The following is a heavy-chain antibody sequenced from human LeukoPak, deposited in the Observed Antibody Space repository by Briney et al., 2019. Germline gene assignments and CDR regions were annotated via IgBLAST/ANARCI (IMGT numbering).Heavy chain of an antibody. Sequence: PRGSLRLSCAASGFTFSSYAMSWVRQAPGKGLEWVSAISGSGGSTYYADSVKGRFTISRDNSKNTLYLQMNSLRAEDTAVYSCAKGYGGYYYYMDVWGKGTTVTVSS. D-gene: IGHD4-17*01. CDR1: GFTFSSYA. CDR2: ISGSGGST. CDR3: AKGYGGYYYYMDV. V-gene: IGHV3-23*01. J-gene: IGHJ6*03.